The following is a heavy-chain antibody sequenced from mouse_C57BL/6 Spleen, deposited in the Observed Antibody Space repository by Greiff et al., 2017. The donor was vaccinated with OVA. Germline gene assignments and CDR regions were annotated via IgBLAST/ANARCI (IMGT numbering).Heavy chain of an antibody. CDR2: IRSKSSNYAT. CDR3: VRGEGIITTVVDFDY. CDR1: GFTFNTYA. J-gene: IGHJ2*01. V-gene: IGHV10-3*01. Sequence: EVQGVESGGGLVQPKGSLKLSCAASGFTFNTYAMHWVRQAPGKGLEWVARIRSKSSNYATYYADSVKDRFTISRDDSQSMLYLQMNNLKTEDTAMYYGVRGEGIITTVVDFDYWGQGTTLTVSS. D-gene: IGHD1-1*01.